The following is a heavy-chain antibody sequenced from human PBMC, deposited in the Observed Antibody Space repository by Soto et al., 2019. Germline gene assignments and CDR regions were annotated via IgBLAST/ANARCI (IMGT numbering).Heavy chain of an antibody. J-gene: IGHJ6*02. Sequence: ASVKVSCKASGGTFSSYAISWVRQAPGQGLEWMGWVSAYNGNTNYAQKLQGRVTMTTDTSTSTAYMELRSLRSDDTAVYYCARVGTIFGVVTLYGMDVWGQGTTVTVSS. V-gene: IGHV1-18*01. CDR2: VSAYNGNT. D-gene: IGHD3-3*01. CDR3: ARVGTIFGVVTLYGMDV. CDR1: GGTFSSYA.